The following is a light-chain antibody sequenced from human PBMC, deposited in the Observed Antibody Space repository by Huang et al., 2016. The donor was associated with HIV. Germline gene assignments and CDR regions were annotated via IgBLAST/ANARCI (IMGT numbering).Light chain of an antibody. V-gene: IGKV1-NL1*01. Sequence: DIQMTQSPSSLSASVGDRVTITCRASQDIRNSLAWYQQKPGKAPNLLVFAVSRLEDGVPARFSGSGSGTIYTLTISGLQPEDFATYYCQQYSQSQLTFGGGTKVEI. CDR1: QDIRNS. J-gene: IGKJ4*01. CDR2: AVS. CDR3: QQYSQSQLT.